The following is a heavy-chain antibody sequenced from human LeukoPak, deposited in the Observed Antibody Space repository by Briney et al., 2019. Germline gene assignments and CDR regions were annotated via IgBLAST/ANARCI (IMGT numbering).Heavy chain of an antibody. V-gene: IGHV3-9*01. Sequence: GGSLRLSCAASGFTFGDYAMHWVRQAPGKGLEWVAGISWNSGSIGYADSVKGRFTISRDNAKNSLYLQMNSLRAEDTALYYCAKQRGYSSSWYYLDYWGKGTMVTVSS. CDR1: GFTFGDYA. CDR3: AKQRGYSSSWYYLDY. J-gene: IGHJ4*02. CDR2: ISWNSGSI. D-gene: IGHD6-13*01.